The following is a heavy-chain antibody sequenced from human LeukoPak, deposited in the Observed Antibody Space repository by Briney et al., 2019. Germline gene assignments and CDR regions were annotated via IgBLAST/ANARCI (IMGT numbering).Heavy chain of an antibody. D-gene: IGHD3-16*01. CDR3: ARALSPYDYVWGSYVWVY. Sequence: PGGSLRLSCAASGFSFSCYSMNWVRQAPGKGLEWVSSISGSSSYIYSADSLKARFTISRDNAKSSLYLQMSSLRAEDTALDYCARALSPYDYVWGSYVWVYWGQGTLVTVSS. CDR1: GFSFSCYS. J-gene: IGHJ4*02. CDR2: ISGSSSYI. V-gene: IGHV3-21*01.